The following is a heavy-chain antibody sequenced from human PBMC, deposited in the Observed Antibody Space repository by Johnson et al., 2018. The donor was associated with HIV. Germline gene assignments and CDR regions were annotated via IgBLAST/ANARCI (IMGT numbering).Heavy chain of an antibody. J-gene: IGHJ3*02. CDR3: ARGSTVTTLSGAFDI. Sequence: QVQLVESGGGVVQPGRSLRLSCAASGFTFSSYGMHWVRQAPGKGLEWVAVIWYDGSNKYYADSVKGRFTISRDNSKITLYLQMNSLRADDTAVYYCARGSTVTTLSGAFDIWGQGTLVTVSS. CDR2: IWYDGSNK. V-gene: IGHV3-33*01. CDR1: GFTFSSYG. D-gene: IGHD4-11*01.